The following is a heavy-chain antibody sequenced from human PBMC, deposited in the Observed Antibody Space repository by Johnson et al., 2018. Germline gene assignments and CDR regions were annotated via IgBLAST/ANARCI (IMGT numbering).Heavy chain of an antibody. Sequence: VQLVQSGGGLVQPGGSLRLSCAASGFTFSSYWMSWVRQAPGKGLEWVANIKQDGSQKNYVDSVKGRFTISRDNAKNSLYLQMNSLRAEDTAVYYCARETSVVVAATGYYYYYMDVWGKGTTVTVSS. V-gene: IGHV3-7*01. CDR3: ARETSVVVAATGYYYYYMDV. D-gene: IGHD2-15*01. CDR2: IKQDGSQK. CDR1: GFTFSSYW. J-gene: IGHJ6*03.